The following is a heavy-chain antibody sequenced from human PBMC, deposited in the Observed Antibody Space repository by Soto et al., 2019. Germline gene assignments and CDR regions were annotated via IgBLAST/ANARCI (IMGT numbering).Heavy chain of an antibody. CDR1: GFTFSNAW. CDR3: TTDVVAPITIFGVVIIPSLDY. V-gene: IGHV3-15*01. J-gene: IGHJ4*02. D-gene: IGHD3-3*01. CDR2: IKSKTDGGTT. Sequence: GGSLRLSCAASGFTFSNAWMSWVRQAPGKGLEWVGRIKSKTDGGTTDYAAPVKGRFTLSRDDSKNTLYLQMNSLKTEDTAVYYCTTDVVAPITIFGVVIIPSLDYWGQGTLVTVSS.